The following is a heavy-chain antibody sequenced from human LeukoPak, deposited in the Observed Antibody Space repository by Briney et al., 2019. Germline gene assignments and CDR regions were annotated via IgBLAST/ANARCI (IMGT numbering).Heavy chain of an antibody. CDR3: AGRSEVAAVFDY. V-gene: IGHV4-38-2*02. CDR2: IYHSGST. CDR1: GYSISSGYY. J-gene: IGHJ4*02. Sequence: PSETLSLTCTVSGYSISSGYYWGWIRQPPGKGLEWIGSIYHSGSTYYNPSLKSRVTISVDTSKNQFSLKLSSVTAADTAVYYCAGRSEVAAVFDYWGQGTLVTVSS. D-gene: IGHD6-13*01.